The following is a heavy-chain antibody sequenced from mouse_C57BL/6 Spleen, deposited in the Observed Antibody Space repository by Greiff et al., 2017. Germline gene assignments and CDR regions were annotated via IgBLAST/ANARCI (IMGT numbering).Heavy chain of an antibody. CDR1: GYTFTDYN. D-gene: IGHD1-1*01. J-gene: IGHJ3*01. CDR3: ARTTVVERSFAY. CDR2: INPNNGGT. V-gene: IGHV1-22*01. Sequence: EVQLQQSGPELVKPGASVKMSCKASGYTFTDYNMHWVKQSHGKSLEWIGYINPNNGGTSYNQKFKGKATLTVNKSSSTAYMELRSLTSEDSAVYYCARTTVVERSFAYWGQGTLVTVSA.